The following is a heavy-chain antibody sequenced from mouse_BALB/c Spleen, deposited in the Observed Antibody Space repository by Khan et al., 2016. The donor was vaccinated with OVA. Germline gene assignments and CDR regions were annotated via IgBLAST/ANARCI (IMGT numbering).Heavy chain of an antibody. D-gene: IGHD2-2*01. V-gene: IGHV1S81*02. CDR1: GYTFTSYY. CDR3: TRSGYGSFAY. Sequence: QVQLKESGAELVKPGASVKLSCKASGYTFTSYYMYWVKQRPGQGLEWTGEINPSNGGTNFNEKFKSKATLTVDKSSSTAYMQLSSLTSEDSAVYYCTRSGYGSFAYWGQGTLVTVSA. CDR2: INPSNGGT. J-gene: IGHJ3*01.